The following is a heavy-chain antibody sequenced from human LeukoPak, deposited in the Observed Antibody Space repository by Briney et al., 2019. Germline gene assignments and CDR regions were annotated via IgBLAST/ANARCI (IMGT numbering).Heavy chain of an antibody. CDR1: GFTLNTYG. V-gene: IGHV3-33*06. D-gene: IGHD5-18*01. CDR2: IWLDGSVR. Sequence: GGSLRLSCAPSGFTLNTYGMHWVRQAPGQGVEWVAAIWLDGSVRHYSDSVKRRYTIFTNNSFNTLYPQMNSLRVEKTANYYGAKDTGVRFVEAAIWGQGTLVTVSS. J-gene: IGHJ4*02. CDR3: AKDTGVRFVEAAI.